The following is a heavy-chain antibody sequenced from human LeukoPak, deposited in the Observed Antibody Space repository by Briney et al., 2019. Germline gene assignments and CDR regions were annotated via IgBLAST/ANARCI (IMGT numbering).Heavy chain of an antibody. Sequence: PGGSLRLSCAASGFTFSSYSMNWVRQAPGKGLEWVSVIYSGGSTYYADSVKGRFTISRDNSKNTLYLQMNSLRAEDTAVYYCARMRVYAFDIWGQGTMVTVSS. CDR1: GFTFSSYS. J-gene: IGHJ3*02. CDR3: ARMRVYAFDI. CDR2: IYSGGST. V-gene: IGHV3-66*02. D-gene: IGHD6-13*01.